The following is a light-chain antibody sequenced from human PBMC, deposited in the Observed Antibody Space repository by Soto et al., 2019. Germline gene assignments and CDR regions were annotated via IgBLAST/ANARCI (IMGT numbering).Light chain of an antibody. Sequence: EIVLTQSPATLSLSPGERDTISCRASQSVSSYLAWYQQKPGQAPRLLIYDTSNRATGIPARFSGSGSGTDFTLTISSLEPEDFAVYYCQQRSNWPFLTFGGGTKVDIK. CDR1: QSVSSY. J-gene: IGKJ4*01. CDR2: DTS. CDR3: QQRSNWPFLT. V-gene: IGKV3-11*01.